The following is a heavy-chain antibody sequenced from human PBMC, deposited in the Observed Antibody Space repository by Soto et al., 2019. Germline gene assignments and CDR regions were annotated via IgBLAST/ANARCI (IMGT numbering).Heavy chain of an antibody. D-gene: IGHD4-17*01. CDR2: IYWNDDK. CDR3: AHRGYGDYPRDNWFDP. V-gene: IGHV2-5*08. CDR1: GGSVSSGGYY. Sequence: QESGPGLVKPSETLSLTCTVSGGSVSSGGYYWTWIRQPPGKGLEWLALIYWNDDKRYSPSLKSRLTITKDTSKNQVVLIMTNMDPVDTATYYCAHRGYGDYPRDNWFDPWGQGVPVIVSS. J-gene: IGHJ5*02.